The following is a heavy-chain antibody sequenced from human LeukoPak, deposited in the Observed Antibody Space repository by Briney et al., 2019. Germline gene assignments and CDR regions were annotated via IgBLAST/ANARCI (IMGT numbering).Heavy chain of an antibody. CDR2: INHSGST. Sequence: SETLSLTCAVYGGSFSGYYWSWIRQPPGKGLEWIGEINHSGSTNYNPSLKSRVTISVDTSKNQFSLKLSSVTAADTAVYYCARSRSSTSFDYWGQGTLVTVSS. J-gene: IGHJ4*02. CDR3: ARSRSSTSFDY. D-gene: IGHD2-2*01. CDR1: GGSFSGYY. V-gene: IGHV4-34*01.